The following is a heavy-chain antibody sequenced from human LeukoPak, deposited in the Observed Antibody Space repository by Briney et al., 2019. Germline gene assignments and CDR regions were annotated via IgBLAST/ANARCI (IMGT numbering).Heavy chain of an antibody. CDR3: PLDIRGGGY. V-gene: IGHV4-34*01. Sequence: SETLSLTCAVYGGSFSGYYWNWIRQPPGKGLEWIGEINHSGSTNYNPSLESRVTISADTSKNHFSLKMRSVTAADTAVYYCPLDIRGGGYWGQGTLVTVSS. J-gene: IGHJ4*02. D-gene: IGHD3-16*01. CDR2: INHSGST. CDR1: GGSFSGYY.